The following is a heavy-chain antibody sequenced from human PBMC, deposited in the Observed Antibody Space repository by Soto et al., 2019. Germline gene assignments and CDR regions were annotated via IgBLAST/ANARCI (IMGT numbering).Heavy chain of an antibody. Sequence: AGALRLSCAASGFTFSSYGMHWVRQAPGKGLEWVAVISYDGSNKYYADSVKGRFTISRDNSKNTLYLQMNSLRAEDTAVYYCARDSSSWLEAFDIWGQGTMVTVSS. CDR1: GFTFSSYG. D-gene: IGHD6-13*01. J-gene: IGHJ3*02. CDR2: ISYDGSNK. CDR3: ARDSSSWLEAFDI. V-gene: IGHV3-30*03.